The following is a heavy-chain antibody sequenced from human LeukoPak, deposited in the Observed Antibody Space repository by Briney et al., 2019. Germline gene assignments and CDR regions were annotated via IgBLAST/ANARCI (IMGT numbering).Heavy chain of an antibody. V-gene: IGHV1-69*05. CDR1: GGTFSSYA. CDR2: IIPIFGTA. J-gene: IGHJ5*02. CDR3: ASQAGYSSSWYVGWFDP. Sequence: SVKVSCKASGGTFSSYAISWVRQAPGQGLEWMGRIIPIFGTANYAQKFQGRVTITTDESTSTAYMELSSLRSEDTAVYYCASQAGYSSSWYVGWFDPWGQGTLVTVSS. D-gene: IGHD6-13*01.